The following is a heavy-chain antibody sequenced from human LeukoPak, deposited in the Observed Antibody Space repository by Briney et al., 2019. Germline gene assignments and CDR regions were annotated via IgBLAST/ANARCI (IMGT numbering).Heavy chain of an antibody. V-gene: IGHV3-23*01. J-gene: IGHJ2*01. CDR1: RLTFSSYA. Sequence: PGGSLRLSCAASRLTFSSYAMNWVRQAPGRGLEWVSGISGSGGATHYADSVKGRFTISRDNSKNTVYLQMNSLGAEDTAVYYCACPLMGWPWWYFDLWGRGTLVTVS. CDR2: ISGSGGAT. CDR3: ACPLMGWPWWYFDL. D-gene: IGHD2-15*01.